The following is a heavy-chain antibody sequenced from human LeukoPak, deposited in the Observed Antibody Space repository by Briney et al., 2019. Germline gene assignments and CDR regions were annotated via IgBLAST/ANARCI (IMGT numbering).Heavy chain of an antibody. D-gene: IGHD6-6*01. J-gene: IGHJ5*02. CDR3: ARASRRGQLVPRWFDP. V-gene: IGHV4-4*02. CDR2: IYHSGST. CDR1: GGSISSSNW. Sequence: SETLSLTCAVSGGSISSSNWWSWVRQPPGKGLEWIGEIYHSGSTYYNPSLKSRVTISVDTSKNQFSLKLSSVTAADTAVYYCARASRRGQLVPRWFDPWGQGTLVTVSS.